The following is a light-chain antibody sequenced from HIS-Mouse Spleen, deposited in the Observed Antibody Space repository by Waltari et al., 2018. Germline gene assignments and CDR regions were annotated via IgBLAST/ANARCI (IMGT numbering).Light chain of an antibody. J-gene: IGLJ3*02. Sequence: SSVLTQPPSVSVALGQTARITCGGNNLGSKSVHWYQQKPGQAPVLVVYGNSNRPSGIPERFSGSNSGNTATLTISGVEAGDEADYYCKVWDSSSNHWVFGGGTKLTVL. CDR3: KVWDSSSNHWV. V-gene: IGLV3-21*02. CDR1: NLGSKS. CDR2: GNS.